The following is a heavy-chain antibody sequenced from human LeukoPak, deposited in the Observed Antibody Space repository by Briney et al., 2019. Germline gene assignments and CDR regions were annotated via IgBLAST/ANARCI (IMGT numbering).Heavy chain of an antibody. D-gene: IGHD6-19*01. Sequence: PGGSLRLSCVASGFSLINYNMNWVRQAPGKGLEWVSFISSGSATTHYADSVKGRFTISRDNAKNSLYLQMNSLRVEDTAVYYCARVSSGWSLDYWGREPWSPSPQ. J-gene: IGHJ4*02. CDR3: ARVSSGWSLDY. CDR1: GFSLINYN. V-gene: IGHV3-48*04. CDR2: ISSGSATT.